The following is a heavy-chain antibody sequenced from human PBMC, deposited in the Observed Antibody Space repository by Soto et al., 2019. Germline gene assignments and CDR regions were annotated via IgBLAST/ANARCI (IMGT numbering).Heavy chain of an antibody. CDR1: GYTFTSYA. CDR3: ERYLLFDY. V-gene: IGHV1-3*01. J-gene: IGHJ4*02. Sequence: QVQLVQSGAEVKKPGASVKVSCKASGYTFTSYAMHWVRQAPGQRREWMGWINAGNGNTKYSKKFQGRVTITRDTSASTAYMELSSLRSEDTAVYYCERYLLFDYWGQGTLVTVSS. CDR2: INAGNGNT.